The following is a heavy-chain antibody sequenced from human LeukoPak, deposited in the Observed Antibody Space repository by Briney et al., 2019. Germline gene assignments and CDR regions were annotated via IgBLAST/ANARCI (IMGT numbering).Heavy chain of an antibody. CDR1: GGSISSYY. D-gene: IGHD2-2*01. CDR3: ARYCSTTTCYSPWFDP. CDR2: IYYSGST. Sequence: SETLSLTCTVSGGSISSYYWSWIRQPPGKGLEWIGYIYYSGSTNYNPSLKSRVTISVDMSKNQFSLKLSSVTAADTAVYYCARYCSTTTCYSPWFDPWGQGTLVTVSS. J-gene: IGHJ5*02. V-gene: IGHV4-59*08.